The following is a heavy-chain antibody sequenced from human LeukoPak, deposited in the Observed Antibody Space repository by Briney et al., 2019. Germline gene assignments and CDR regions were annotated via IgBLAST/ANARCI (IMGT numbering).Heavy chain of an antibody. V-gene: IGHV4-59*01. CDR1: GASIRNKF. CDR2: ISYTGTT. Sequence: NPSETLSLTCDVSGASIRNKFWSWLRHPPGKALEWIGYISYTGTTNYNPSLQSRVTISVDTSKNQLSLKLTSMTAADTAVYYCARDTSGYYGRYEHWGQGTLVTVSS. CDR3: ARDTSGYYGRYEH. J-gene: IGHJ4*02. D-gene: IGHD3-3*01.